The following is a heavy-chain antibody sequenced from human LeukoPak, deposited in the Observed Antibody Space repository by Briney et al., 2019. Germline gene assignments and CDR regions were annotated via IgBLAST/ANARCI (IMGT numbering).Heavy chain of an antibody. Sequence: XQXLXWMGRINPNSGGTNYAQKFQGRVTMTRDTSISTAYMELSRLRSDDTAVYYCARARRTPPDYWGQGTLVTVSS. V-gene: IGHV1-2*06. J-gene: IGHJ4*02. CDR2: INPNSGGT. CDR3: ARARRTPPDY.